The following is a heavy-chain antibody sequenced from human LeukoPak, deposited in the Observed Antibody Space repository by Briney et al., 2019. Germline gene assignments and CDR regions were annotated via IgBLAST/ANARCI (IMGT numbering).Heavy chain of an antibody. D-gene: IGHD2-2*01. Sequence: PSETLSLTCIVSGGSISGYYWNWVRQPAEKGLEWIGRIYTSGSTNYNPSLKSRVTMSVDTSKNQFSLKLSSVTAADTAVYYCARDALYCSSSSCYRYWYFDLWGRGTLVTVSS. V-gene: IGHV4-4*07. CDR3: ARDALYCSSSSCYRYWYFDL. J-gene: IGHJ2*01. CDR2: IYTSGST. CDR1: GGSISGYY.